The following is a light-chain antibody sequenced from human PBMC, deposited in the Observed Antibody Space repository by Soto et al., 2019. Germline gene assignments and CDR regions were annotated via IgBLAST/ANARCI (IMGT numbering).Light chain of an antibody. J-gene: IGLJ3*02. V-gene: IGLV2-8*01. CDR3: SSHAGINNVV. CDR1: SSDVGGYNY. CDR2: EVS. Sequence: QSALTQPPSASGSLGQSVTISCTGTSSDVGGYNYVSWYQQHPGKVPKVIIYEVSKRPSGVPDRFSGSKSGNTASLTVSGLLAEDEADYYCSSHAGINNVVFGGGTKLTVL.